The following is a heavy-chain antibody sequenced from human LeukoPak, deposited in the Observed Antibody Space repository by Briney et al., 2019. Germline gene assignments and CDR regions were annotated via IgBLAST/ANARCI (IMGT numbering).Heavy chain of an antibody. J-gene: IGHJ6*03. D-gene: IGHD6-19*01. CDR3: ARIAVAGGYYYYYYMDV. CDR2: ISAYNGNT. V-gene: IGHV1-18*01. Sequence: ASVKVSCKASGYTFTSYGISWVRQAPGQGREWMGWISAYNGNTNYAQKLQGRVTMTTDTSTSTAYMELRSLRSDDTAVYYCARIAVAGGYYYYYYMDVWGKGTTVTVSS. CDR1: GYTFTSYG.